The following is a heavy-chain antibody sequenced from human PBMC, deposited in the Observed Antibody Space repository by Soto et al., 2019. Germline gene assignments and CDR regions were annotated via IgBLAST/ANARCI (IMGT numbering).Heavy chain of an antibody. Sequence: HLQLQESGPGLVKPSEPLSLTCTVSDDSITSGAYYWGLIRQSPGKGLEWIGTIQYRGSTYYNPSLKSRVTMSLDTSKNQFSLRLTSVTAADTAVYFCAGMIWFGELLFDYWGQGTPVTVSS. CDR3: AGMIWFGELLFDY. V-gene: IGHV4-39*01. CDR1: DDSITSGAYY. D-gene: IGHD3-10*01. CDR2: IQYRGST. J-gene: IGHJ4*02.